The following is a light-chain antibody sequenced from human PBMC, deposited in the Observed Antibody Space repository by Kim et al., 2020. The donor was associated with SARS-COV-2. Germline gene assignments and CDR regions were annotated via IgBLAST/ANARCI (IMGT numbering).Light chain of an antibody. CDR2: GAS. J-gene: IGKJ5*01. CDR1: QSVSSN. V-gene: IGKV3-15*01. Sequence: SPGESATLSCRASQSVSSNLAWYQQKPGQAPRLLIYGASTRATGTPARFSGSGSGTEFTLTISSLQSEDFAVYYCQQYNNWPPITFGQGTRLEIK. CDR3: QQYNNWPPIT.